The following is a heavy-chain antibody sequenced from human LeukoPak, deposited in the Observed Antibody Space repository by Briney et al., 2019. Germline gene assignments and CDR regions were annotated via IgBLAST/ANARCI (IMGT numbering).Heavy chain of an antibody. D-gene: IGHD3-10*01. J-gene: IGHJ4*02. CDR1: GYTFTNND. Sequence: GASVKVSCKASGYTFTNNDIMWVRQGTGQGPEWMGWMNSNSGNTGYAQKFQGRVTMTRDTSINTAYMELHSLTSEDTAVYYCARGRGGTVVRGYLDYWGRGTLVTVSS. CDR2: MNSNSGNT. CDR3: ARGRGGTVVRGYLDY. V-gene: IGHV1-8*01.